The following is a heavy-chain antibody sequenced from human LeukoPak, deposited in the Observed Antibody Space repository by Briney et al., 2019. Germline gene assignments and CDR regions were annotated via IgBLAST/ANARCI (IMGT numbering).Heavy chain of an antibody. CDR1: GYTFTGYY. CDR2: INPNSGGT. CDR3: ARQQHGEWGAFDI. D-gene: IGHD2-21*01. V-gene: IGHV1-2*06. Sequence: ASVKVSCKASGYTFTGYYMHWVRQAPGQGLEWMGRINPNSGGTNYAQKFQGRVTMTRDTSISTAYLQWSSLKASDTAMYYCARQQHGEWGAFDIWGQGTMVTVSS. J-gene: IGHJ3*02.